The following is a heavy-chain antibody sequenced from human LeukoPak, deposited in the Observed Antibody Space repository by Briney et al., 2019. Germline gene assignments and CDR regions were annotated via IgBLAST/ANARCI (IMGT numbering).Heavy chain of an antibody. Sequence: GESLKISCKGSPNNFTGYWIAWVRQKPGKGLEWMGIIYPGDSDTRYSPSFQGQVTISADKSITTSFLQWSSLKASDTAMYYCARRLVGQECLTTWGQGTMVTVSS. D-gene: IGHD3-9*01. J-gene: IGHJ3*01. CDR1: PNNFTGYW. CDR3: ARRLVGQECLTT. CDR2: IYPGDSDT. V-gene: IGHV5-51*01.